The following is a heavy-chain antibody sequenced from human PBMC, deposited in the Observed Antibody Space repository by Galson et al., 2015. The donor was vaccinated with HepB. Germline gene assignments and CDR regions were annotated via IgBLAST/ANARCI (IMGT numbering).Heavy chain of an antibody. Sequence: SVKVSCKASGYTFTGYYMHWVRQAPGQGLEWMGWINAGNGNTKYSQKFQGRVTITRDTSASTAYMELSSLRSEDTAVYYCARVTPGDSGYDYAFDIWGQGTMVTVSS. V-gene: IGHV1-3*01. D-gene: IGHD5-12*01. CDR3: ARVTPGDSGYDYAFDI. CDR2: INAGNGNT. J-gene: IGHJ3*02. CDR1: GYTFTGYY.